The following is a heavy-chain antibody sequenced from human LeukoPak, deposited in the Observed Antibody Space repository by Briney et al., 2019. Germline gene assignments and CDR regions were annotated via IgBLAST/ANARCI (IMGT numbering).Heavy chain of an antibody. CDR2: IDRDDDK. CDR3: ARMFYDSSGYNLDY. V-gene: IGHV2-70*01. D-gene: IGHD3-22*01. Sequence: SGPTLVNPTQTLTLTCTFSGFSLSTSGMCVSWIRQPPGKALEWLALIDRDDDKYYSTSLKTRLTISKDTSKNQVVLTMTNMDPVDTATYYCARMFYDSSGYNLDYWGQGTLVTVSS. CDR1: GFSLSTSGMC. J-gene: IGHJ4*02.